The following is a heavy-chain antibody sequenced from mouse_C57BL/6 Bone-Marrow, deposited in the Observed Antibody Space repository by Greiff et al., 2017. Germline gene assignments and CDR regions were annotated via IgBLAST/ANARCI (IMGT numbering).Heavy chain of an antibody. J-gene: IGHJ4*01. CDR2: IYPGNSDT. Sequence: VQLQQSGTVLARPGASVKMSCKTSGYTFTSYWMHWVKQRPGQGLEWIGAIYPGNSDTSYNQKFKGKAKLTAVTSASTAYMELSSLTNEDSEVYYCTTPLGGLYAMDYWGQGTSVTVSS. CDR3: TTPLGGLYAMDY. V-gene: IGHV1-5*01. CDR1: GYTFTSYW. D-gene: IGHD3-1*01.